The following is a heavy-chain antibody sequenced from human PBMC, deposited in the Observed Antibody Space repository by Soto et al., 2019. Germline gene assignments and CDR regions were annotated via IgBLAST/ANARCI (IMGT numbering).Heavy chain of an antibody. Sequence: ASVKVSCKASGYIFSNYDINWVRQATGQGFEWLGSMNPKTGDTHYVQKLQGRLTMARDTAISTAYVELSSLRPDDTAVYYCARGPRTNFNPYYGGQGTLVTVSS. CDR3: ARGPRTNFNPYY. CDR2: MNPKTGDT. J-gene: IGHJ4*02. D-gene: IGHD3-10*01. CDR1: GYIFSNYD. V-gene: IGHV1-8*01.